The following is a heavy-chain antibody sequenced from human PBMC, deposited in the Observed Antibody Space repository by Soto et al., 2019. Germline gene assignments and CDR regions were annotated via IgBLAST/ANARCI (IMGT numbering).Heavy chain of an antibody. CDR2: ISFDGSFK. Sequence: QVQLVESGGGVVQPGRSLTLSCEASGFTFSSFGIHWVRQAPGKGLEWVTFISFDGSFKYYADSVKGRFTISRDNSKNTVYLQINSLRAEDTAVYFCAKRQYSGDYEENDAFDIWGRGTMVTVSS. CDR3: AKRQYSGDYEENDAFDI. CDR1: GFTFSSFG. V-gene: IGHV3-30*18. J-gene: IGHJ3*02. D-gene: IGHD4-17*01.